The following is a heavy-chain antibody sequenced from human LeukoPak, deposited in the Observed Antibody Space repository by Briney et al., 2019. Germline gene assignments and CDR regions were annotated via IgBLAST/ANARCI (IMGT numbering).Heavy chain of an antibody. J-gene: IGHJ4*02. CDR2: ISDSGSIT. D-gene: IGHD6-19*01. V-gene: IGHV3-23*01. CDR3: VKDARRTSGWYFFDY. CDR1: GFAFTSQA. Sequence: GGSLRLSCAASGFAFTSQAMGWVRQAPGKGLEWVSVISDSGSITYYADSVKGRFTISRDNSKNTLFLQMNSLRAEDTAVYYCVKDARRTSGWYFFDYWGQGTLVTVSS.